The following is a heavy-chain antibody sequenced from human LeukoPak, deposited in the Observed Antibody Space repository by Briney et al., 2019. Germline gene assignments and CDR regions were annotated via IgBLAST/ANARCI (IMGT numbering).Heavy chain of an antibody. CDR1: GGSLSSSSYY. J-gene: IGHJ4*02. Sequence: PSETLSLTCTVSGGSLSSSSYYWGWIRQPPGKGLEWIGRIYYSGSIYYNPSLKSRVTISVDTSKNQLSLKLSSVAAADTAVYYCARDSYSSSWYPSYYFDYWGQGTLVTVSS. V-gene: IGHV4-39*07. CDR2: IYYSGSI. D-gene: IGHD6-13*01. CDR3: ARDSYSSSWYPSYYFDY.